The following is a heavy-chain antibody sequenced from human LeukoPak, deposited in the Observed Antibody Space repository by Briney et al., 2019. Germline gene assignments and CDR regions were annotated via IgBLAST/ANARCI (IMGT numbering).Heavy chain of an antibody. CDR1: GFTFSSYW. V-gene: IGHV3-7*03. J-gene: IGHJ4*02. CDR3: ARTLWGLTLLSSDY. CDR2: IKQDGSEK. Sequence: GGSLRLSCAASGFTFSSYWMSWVRQAPGKGLEWVANIKQDGSEKYYVDSVKGRFTISRDNSKNTLFLLLDSLRAEDTAIYYCARTLWGLTLLSSDYWGQGTLVTVSS. D-gene: IGHD3-16*01.